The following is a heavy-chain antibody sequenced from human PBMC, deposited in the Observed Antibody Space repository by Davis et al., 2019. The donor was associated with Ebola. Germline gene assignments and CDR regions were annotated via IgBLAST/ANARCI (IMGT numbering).Heavy chain of an antibody. CDR3: AKFGSGSYGTLDY. Sequence: GGSLRLSCAASGFTFSSYAMSWARQAPGKGLEWVAVISYDGSNKYYADSVKGRFTISRDNSKNTLYLQMNSLRAEDTAVYYCAKFGSGSYGTLDYWGQGTLVTVSS. D-gene: IGHD1-26*01. V-gene: IGHV3-33*05. CDR2: ISYDGSNK. J-gene: IGHJ4*02. CDR1: GFTFSSYA.